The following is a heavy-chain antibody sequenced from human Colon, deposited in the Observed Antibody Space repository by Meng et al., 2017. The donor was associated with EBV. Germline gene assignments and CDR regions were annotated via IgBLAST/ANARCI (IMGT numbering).Heavy chain of an antibody. CDR3: ARGQYSSTFPGYWYFDL. CDR2: VYNTGST. V-gene: IGHV4-39*07. CDR1: GGSISNSDYY. D-gene: IGHD2-2*01. J-gene: IGHJ2*01. Sequence: QLQPQDSGPGLVKPSGTLSVTGSVPGGSISNSDYYWAWIRQPPGKGLEWIGSVYNTGSTYHNPSLRSRLTISLGTSKTQFSLNLNSVTSADTAVYYCARGQYSSTFPGYWYFDLWGRGTLVTVSS.